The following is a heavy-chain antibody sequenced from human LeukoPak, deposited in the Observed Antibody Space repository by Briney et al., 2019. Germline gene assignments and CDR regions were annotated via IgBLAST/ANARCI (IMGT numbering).Heavy chain of an antibody. CDR3: ARVEDSSGYYYSRYFDL. CDR1: GFTFNNYG. CDR2: ISYDGSSK. Sequence: GGSLRLSCAASGFTFNNYGMHWVRQAPGKGLEWVAVISYDGSSKYYADSVKGRFTISKDNSKNTLYLQMNSLRAEDTAMYYCARVEDSSGYYYSRYFDLWGRGTLVTVSS. D-gene: IGHD3-22*01. J-gene: IGHJ2*01. V-gene: IGHV3-30*03.